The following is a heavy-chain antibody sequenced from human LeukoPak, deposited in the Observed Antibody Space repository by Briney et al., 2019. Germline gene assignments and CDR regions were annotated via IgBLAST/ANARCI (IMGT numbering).Heavy chain of an antibody. D-gene: IGHD6-13*01. CDR2: INHSGST. V-gene: IGHV4-34*01. CDR3: ARAPTAAGNYYYGMDV. Sequence: SETLSLTCAVYGGSFSGYHWSWIRQPPGKGLEWIGEINHSGSTNYNPSLKSRVTISVDTSKNQFSLKLSSVTAADTAVYYCARAPTAAGNYYYGMDVWGKGTTVTVSS. CDR1: GGSFSGYH. J-gene: IGHJ6*04.